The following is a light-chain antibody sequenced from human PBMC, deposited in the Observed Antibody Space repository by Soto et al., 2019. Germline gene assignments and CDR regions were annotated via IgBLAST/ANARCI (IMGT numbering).Light chain of an antibody. CDR2: AAS. Sequence: DIQMTQPPSSLCASLEDRVTITCRASQGISSWLAWYHQGPEKAPKSLIYAASSLQSGVPSRFSCSGSGTDFTLTISSLQPEDFATYYCQQYNSYPLTVGGGTKVDIK. CDR1: QGISSW. CDR3: QQYNSYPLT. J-gene: IGKJ4*01. V-gene: IGKV1D-16*01.